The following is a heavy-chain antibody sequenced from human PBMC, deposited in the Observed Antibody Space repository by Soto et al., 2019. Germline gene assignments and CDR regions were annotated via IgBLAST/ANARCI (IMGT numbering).Heavy chain of an antibody. Sequence: QVQLVQSGAEVRKPGASVKVSCKASGYTFSSHGIIWVRQAPGQGLEWMGWISGYNGNAKYAQRFQGRGTMTRDTSTSTVYMDLRSRGSDDSAVYYCAREGSYGWYDCWGQGTLVTVSS. CDR1: GYTFSSHG. J-gene: IGHJ5*01. V-gene: IGHV1-18*01. CDR2: ISGYNGNA. D-gene: IGHD2-15*01. CDR3: AREGSYGWYDC.